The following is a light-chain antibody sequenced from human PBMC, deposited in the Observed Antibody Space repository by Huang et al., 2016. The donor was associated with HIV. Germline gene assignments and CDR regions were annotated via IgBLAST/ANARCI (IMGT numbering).Light chain of an antibody. V-gene: IGKV1-27*01. CDR2: AAS. CDR1: QDIDAY. Sequence: DIQMTQSPSSLSASIGDRITIACRASQDIDAYLAWYQHKPGKVPNLLIYAASTVQSGVPSRFSGSGSGTNFTLAIGSLQPEDVGSYYCQKYNDVPRTFGHGTKVEIK. CDR3: QKYNDVPRT. J-gene: IGKJ1*01.